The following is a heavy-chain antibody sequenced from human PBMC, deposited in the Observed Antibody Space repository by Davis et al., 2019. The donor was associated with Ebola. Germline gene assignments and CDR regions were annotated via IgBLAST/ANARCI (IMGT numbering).Heavy chain of an antibody. V-gene: IGHV4-34*01. CDR3: ARGLLRFLEGPDT. CDR2: INRSGTT. Sequence: MPSETLSLTCAVYGGSFGSYYWSWIRQAPGKGLEWIGEINRSGTTNNNPSLKRRVSMTVDTSKNQLSLKLSHVTAADTAVYFCARGLLRFLEGPDTWGQGSLVTVSS. J-gene: IGHJ5*02. CDR1: GGSFGSYY. D-gene: IGHD3-3*01.